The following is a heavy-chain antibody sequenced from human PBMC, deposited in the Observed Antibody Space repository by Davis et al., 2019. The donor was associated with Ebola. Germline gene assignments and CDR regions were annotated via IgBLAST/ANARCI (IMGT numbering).Heavy chain of an antibody. J-gene: IGHJ4*02. V-gene: IGHV3-20*04. Sequence: GESLKISCAASGFTFSSYWMSWVRQAPGKGLEWVSGINWNGGSTGYADSVKGRFTISRDNAKNSLYLQMNSLRDEDTAVYYCARWCILGQWGQGTLVTVSS. CDR1: GFTFSSYW. CDR3: ARWCILGQ. CDR2: INWNGGST. D-gene: IGHD2-8*01.